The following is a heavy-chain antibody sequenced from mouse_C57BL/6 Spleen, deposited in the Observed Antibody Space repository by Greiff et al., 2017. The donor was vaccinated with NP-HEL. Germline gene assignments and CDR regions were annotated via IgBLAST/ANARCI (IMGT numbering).Heavy chain of an antibody. J-gene: IGHJ2*01. V-gene: IGHV1-76*01. D-gene: IGHD3-2*02. CDR2: IYPGSGNT. Sequence: VQLQESGAELVRPGASVKLSCKASGYTFTDYYINWVKQRPGQGLEWIARIYPGSGNTYYNEKFKGKATLTAEKSSSTAYMQLSSLTSEDSAVYFCARELRSYFGDGGQGTTLTAAS. CDR1: GYTFTDYY. CDR3: ARELRSYFGD.